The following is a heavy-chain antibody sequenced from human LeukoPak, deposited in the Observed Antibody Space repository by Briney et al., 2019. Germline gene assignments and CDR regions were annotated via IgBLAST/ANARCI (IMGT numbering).Heavy chain of an antibody. D-gene: IGHD2-15*01. J-gene: IGHJ6*02. CDR3: ARDQSLGYCSGGSCPDPYYYYGMDV. V-gene: IGHV4-4*07. CDR1: GGSISSYY. Sequence: SETLSLTCTVSGGSISSYYWSWIRQPAGKGLEWIRRIYTSGSTNYNPSLKSRVTMSVDTSKNQFSLKLSSVTAADTAVYYCARDQSLGYCSGGSCPDPYYYYGMDVWGQGTTVTVSS. CDR2: IYTSGST.